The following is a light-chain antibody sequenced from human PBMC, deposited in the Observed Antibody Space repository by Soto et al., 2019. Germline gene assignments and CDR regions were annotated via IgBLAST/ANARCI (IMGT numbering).Light chain of an antibody. CDR1: SGDVGAYNY. Sequence: QSALAQPASVSGSLGQSITISCTGTSGDVGAYNYVSWYQQNPGKAPKLMIYDXXXXPSGVSNRISGSKSANTASLTISXXXXXXXXDXYCASYTSSSTWVFGGGTKLTVL. CDR2: DXX. J-gene: IGLJ3*02. CDR3: ASYTSSSTWV. V-gene: IGLV2-14*01.